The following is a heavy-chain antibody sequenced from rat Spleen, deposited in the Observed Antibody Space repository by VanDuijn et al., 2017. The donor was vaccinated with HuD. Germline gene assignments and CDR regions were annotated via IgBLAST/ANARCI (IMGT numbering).Heavy chain of an antibody. CDR2: ITNASGGT. CDR3: TTDTFYDGTYYPGGFDY. Sequence: EVQLVESDGGLVQPGRSLKLSCAASGFTFSNYYMAWVRQAPTKGLEWVASITNASGGTHYPDSVKGRFTISRDNAKSTLYLQLDSLRSEDTATYYCTTDTFYDGTYYPGGFDYWGQGVMVTVSS. CDR1: GFTFSNYY. D-gene: IGHD1-12*02. V-gene: IGHV5-27*01. J-gene: IGHJ2*01.